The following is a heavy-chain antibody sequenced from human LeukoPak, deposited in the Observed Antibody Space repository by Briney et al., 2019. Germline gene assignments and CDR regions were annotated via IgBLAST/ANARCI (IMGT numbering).Heavy chain of an antibody. V-gene: IGHV4-39*01. D-gene: IGHD7-27*01. J-gene: IGHJ5*02. CDR3: ARPQTRGNWVSEGNWFDP. CDR1: GGSISSSSYY. CDR2: IYYSGST. Sequence: MSSETLSLTCTVSGGSISSSSYYWGWIRQPPGKGLEWIGSIYYSGSTYYNPSLKSRVTISVDTSKNQFSLKLSSVTAADTAVYYCARPQTRGNWVSEGNWFDPWGQGTLVTVSS.